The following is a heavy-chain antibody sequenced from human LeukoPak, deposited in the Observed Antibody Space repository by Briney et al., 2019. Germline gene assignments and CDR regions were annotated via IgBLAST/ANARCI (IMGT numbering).Heavy chain of an antibody. CDR1: GYSISSGYY. D-gene: IGHD6-13*01. J-gene: IGHJ4*02. V-gene: IGHV4-38-2*02. CDR2: IYHSGST. CDR3: ASLPGIAAHYYFDY. Sequence: SETLSLTCTVSGYSISSGYYWGWIRQPPGKGLEWTGSIYHSGSTYYNPSLKSRVTISVDTSKNQFSLKLSSVTAADTAVYYCASLPGIAAHYYFDYWGQGTLVTVSS.